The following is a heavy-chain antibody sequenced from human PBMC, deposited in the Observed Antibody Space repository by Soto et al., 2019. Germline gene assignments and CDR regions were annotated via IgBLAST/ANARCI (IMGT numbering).Heavy chain of an antibody. CDR3: ASRDPGTSVDY. CDR1: GGSFTSNNW. D-gene: IGHD1-7*01. CDR2: IYRTGST. J-gene: IGHJ4*02. V-gene: IGHV4-4*02. Sequence: SETLSLTCAVSGGSFTSNNWWTWVRQPPGQGLEWIGEIYRTGSTNYNPSLKSRGTISLDKSENQFPLKVTSLTAADTAVYYCASRDPGTSVDYWGQGTLVTVSS.